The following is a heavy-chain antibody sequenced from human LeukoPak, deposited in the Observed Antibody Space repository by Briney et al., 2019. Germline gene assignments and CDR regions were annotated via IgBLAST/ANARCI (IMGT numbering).Heavy chain of an antibody. CDR3: ARGPPFDP. CDR2: IYYSGST. Sequence: SETLSLTCTVSGGSVSRGSYYWSWIRQPPGKGLEWIGYIYYSGSTNYNPSLKSRVTISVDTSKNQFSLKLSSVTAADTAVYYCARGPPFDPWGQGTLVTVSS. V-gene: IGHV4-61*01. J-gene: IGHJ5*02. CDR1: GGSVSRGSYY.